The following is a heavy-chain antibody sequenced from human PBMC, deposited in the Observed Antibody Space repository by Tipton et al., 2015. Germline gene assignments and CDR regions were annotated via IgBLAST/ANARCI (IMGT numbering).Heavy chain of an antibody. Sequence: TLSLTCTVSDYSIRSYYWSWIRQPPGKGLEWIGYVFYTGGTYYNPSLKSRVTISIDTWEKQTSLRLTSVSAADTAVYYCAREPTNGNYFDDWGQGTLVTVSS. D-gene: IGHD1-14*01. J-gene: IGHJ4*02. CDR2: VFYTGGT. CDR1: DYSIRSYY. V-gene: IGHV4-59*01. CDR3: AREPTNGNYFDD.